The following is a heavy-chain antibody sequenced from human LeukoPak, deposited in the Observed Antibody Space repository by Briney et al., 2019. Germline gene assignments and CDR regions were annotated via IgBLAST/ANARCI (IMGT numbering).Heavy chain of an antibody. CDR2: ISYDGSNK. J-gene: IGHJ2*01. Sequence: GRSLRLSCAASGFTFSSYGMHWVRQAPGKGLEWVAVISYDGSNKYYADSVKGRFTISRENSKNTLYLQMNSLRAEDTGVYYWARGYWNFGLWGRGTQVAVSS. CDR3: ARGYWNFGL. V-gene: IGHV3-30*03. CDR1: GFTFSSYG.